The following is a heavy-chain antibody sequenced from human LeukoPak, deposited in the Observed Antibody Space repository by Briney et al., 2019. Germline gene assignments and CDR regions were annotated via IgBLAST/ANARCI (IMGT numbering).Heavy chain of an antibody. CDR3: AELGITMIGGV. V-gene: IGHV3-21*01. J-gene: IGHJ6*04. CDR2: ISSSSSHI. CDR1: GFTFSTYS. Sequence: GGSLRLSCAVSGFTFSTYSMNWVRQAPGKGLEWVSSISSSSSHIYYADSVRGRFTISRDNAKNSLYLRMNSLRAEDTAVYYCAELGITMIGGVWGKGTTVTISS. D-gene: IGHD3-10*02.